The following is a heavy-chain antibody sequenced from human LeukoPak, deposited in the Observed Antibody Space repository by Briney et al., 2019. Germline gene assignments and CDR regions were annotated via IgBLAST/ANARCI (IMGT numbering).Heavy chain of an antibody. J-gene: IGHJ6*02. V-gene: IGHV3-43*02. CDR2: ISGDGGST. D-gene: IGHD3-10*01. CDR3: AKEKSYLVRGDHYYYYGMDV. Sequence: GGSLSLSCAASGFTLDDYAMHWVPQAPGKGLEWVSLISGDGGSTYYADSVKGRFTISRDNSKNSLYLQMNSLRTEDTALYYCAKEKSYLVRGDHYYYYGMDVWGQGTTVTVSS. CDR1: GFTLDDYA.